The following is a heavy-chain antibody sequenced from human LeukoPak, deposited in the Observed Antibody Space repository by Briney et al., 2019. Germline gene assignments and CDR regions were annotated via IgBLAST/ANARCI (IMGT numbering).Heavy chain of an antibody. J-gene: IGHJ4*02. D-gene: IGHD5/OR15-5a*01. CDR1: GYTFSISG. V-gene: IGHV3-30*02. Sequence: GGSLRLSCAACGYTFSISGTLWVRQAPGKGLEWVAFIRFDGSKKYYEESVKGRFTISRDNSRDTLYLQMSSLRGEDTAVYYCAKLGASTRDFWGQGTLVTVSS. CDR3: AKLGASTRDF. CDR2: IRFDGSKK.